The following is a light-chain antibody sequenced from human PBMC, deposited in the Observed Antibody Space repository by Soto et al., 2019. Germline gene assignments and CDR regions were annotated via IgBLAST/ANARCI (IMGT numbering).Light chain of an antibody. CDR3: CSYVGSDTYVI. CDR2: EVS. Sequence: QSALTQPASVSGSPGQSITISCTVTSSDVGGFDYVSWYQHHPGRAPKLMIYEVSNRPSGVSDRFSASKSGNTASLTISGLQAEDEAHYYCCSYVGSDTYVIFGGGTKLTVL. CDR1: SSDVGGFDY. J-gene: IGLJ2*01. V-gene: IGLV2-23*02.